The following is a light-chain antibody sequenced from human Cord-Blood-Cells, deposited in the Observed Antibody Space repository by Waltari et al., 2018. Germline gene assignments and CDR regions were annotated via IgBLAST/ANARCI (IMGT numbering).Light chain of an antibody. J-gene: IGLJ2*01. CDR2: EDS. CDR1: ELPKKY. V-gene: IGLV3-10*01. CDR3: YSTDSSGNHRV. Sequence: SYELTQPPSVSVSPGQTARSTCSGDELPKKYAYWYQQKSGQAPVLVIYEDSKRPSGIPERFSGSSSGTMATVTISGAQVEDEADYYCYSTDSSGNHRVFGGGTKLTVL.